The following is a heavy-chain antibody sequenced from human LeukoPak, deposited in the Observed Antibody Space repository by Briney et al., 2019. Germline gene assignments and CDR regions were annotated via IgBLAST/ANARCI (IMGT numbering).Heavy chain of an antibody. V-gene: IGHV3-48*03. CDR2: ISSSGSTT. D-gene: IGHD1-14*01. CDR3: AAKEGTRSDFDY. CDR1: GFTFSSYE. J-gene: IGHJ4*02. Sequence: PGGSQRLSCVASGFTFSSYEMNWARQAPGKGLEWVSYISSSGSTTHYADSAKGRFTISRDNANNSLYLQMNSLRGEDTAVYYCAAKEGTRSDFDYWGQGTLVTVAS.